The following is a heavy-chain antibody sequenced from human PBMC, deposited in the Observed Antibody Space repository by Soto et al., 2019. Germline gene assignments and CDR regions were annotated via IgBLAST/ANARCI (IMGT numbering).Heavy chain of an antibody. V-gene: IGHV4-4*02. CDR3: ATQTISYTWGV. Sequence: QVQLQESGPGLVKPSETLSLTCAVSGGPITTTTWWAWVRLPPGKGLEWIGELHHDGTTNYNPSLESRITMSLDKSNNHVSLKLTSVTAADTAIYYCATQTISYTWGVWGRGTTVTVSS. CDR2: LHHDGTT. D-gene: IGHD3-16*01. CDR1: GGPITTTTW. J-gene: IGHJ6*02.